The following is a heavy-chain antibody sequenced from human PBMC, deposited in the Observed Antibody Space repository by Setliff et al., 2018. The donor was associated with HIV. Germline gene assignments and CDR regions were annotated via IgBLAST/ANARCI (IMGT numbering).Heavy chain of an antibody. CDR3: AGDPWLLGASAGGDNWLDP. CDR1: PYSISSGYY. Sequence: PSETLSLTCSVSPYSISSGYYWGWLRQPPGKGLEWIGCLYYGGNTYYNPSLKSRVAMSIDTSKNEVSLRLKSVTAADTAIYYCAGDPWLLGASAGGDNWLDPWGQGTLVTVSS. V-gene: IGHV4-38-2*02. J-gene: IGHJ5*02. CDR2: LYYGGNT. D-gene: IGHD1-26*01.